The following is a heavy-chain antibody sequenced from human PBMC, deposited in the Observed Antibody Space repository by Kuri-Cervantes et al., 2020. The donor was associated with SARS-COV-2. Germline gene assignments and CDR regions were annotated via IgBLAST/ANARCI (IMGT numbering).Heavy chain of an antibody. CDR2: ISAYNGNT. D-gene: IGHD3-3*01. CDR1: GYTFTSYG. V-gene: IGHV1-18*01. Sequence: ASVKVSCKASGYTFTSYGISWVRQAPGQGLEWMGCISAYNGNTNYAQKLQGRVTMTTDTSTSTAYMVLMSLRSDDTAVYYCARDRGGNARITIFGVVTAKFGMDVWGQGTTVTVSS. J-gene: IGHJ6*02. CDR3: ARDRGGNARITIFGVVTAKFGMDV.